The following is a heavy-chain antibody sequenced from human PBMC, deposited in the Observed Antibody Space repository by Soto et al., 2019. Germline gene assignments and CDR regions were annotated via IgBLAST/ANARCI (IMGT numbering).Heavy chain of an antibody. CDR2: ISGSGGST. CDR3: AKDGHIVLVPAAHHYFDY. CDR1: GFTFSSYA. D-gene: IGHD2-2*01. V-gene: IGHV3-23*01. J-gene: IGHJ4*02. Sequence: GGSLRLSCAASGFTFSSYAMSWVRQAPGKGLEWVSAISGSGGSTYYAESVKGRFTISRDNSKNTLYLQMNSLRAEDTAVYYCAKDGHIVLVPAAHHYFDYWGQGTLVTVSS.